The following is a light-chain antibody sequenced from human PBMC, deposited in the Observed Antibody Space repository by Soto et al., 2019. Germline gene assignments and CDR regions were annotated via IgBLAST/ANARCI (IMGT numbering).Light chain of an antibody. CDR2: GIS. Sequence: ENVVTQSPGTLSLSPGERATLSCRASQTVTNSFFAWYQQKPGQPPRLLIHGISSRATGIPDRFSGSGSGTDFTLTISRLETEDFVVYYCQQYSTLPHTFGRGTKLEV. CDR1: QTVTNSF. CDR3: QQYSTLPHT. J-gene: IGKJ2*01. V-gene: IGKV3-20*01.